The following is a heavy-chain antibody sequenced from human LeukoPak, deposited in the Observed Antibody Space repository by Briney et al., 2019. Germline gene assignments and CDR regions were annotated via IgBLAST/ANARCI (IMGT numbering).Heavy chain of an antibody. CDR3: ARNKPFRTLRITMVRGVIGWFDP. V-gene: IGHV1-2*03. Sequence: LVASVKVSCKASGYTFTGYYMHWVRQAPGQGLEWMGWLNPNSGGTKYAQKFQGRVTMTRDTSISTAYMELSRLSSDDTAVYYCARNKPFRTLRITMVRGVIGWFDPWGQGTLVTVSS. D-gene: IGHD3-10*01. CDR2: LNPNSGGT. CDR1: GYTFTGYY. J-gene: IGHJ5*02.